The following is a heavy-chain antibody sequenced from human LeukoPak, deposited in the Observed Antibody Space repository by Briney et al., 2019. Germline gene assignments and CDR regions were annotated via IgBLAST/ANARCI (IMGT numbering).Heavy chain of an antibody. CDR2: ISSSSSYI. CDR1: GFTFSSYS. J-gene: IGHJ4*02. CDR3: ARVPQEYAVDYCDY. D-gene: IGHD2-8*01. Sequence: PGGSLRLSCAASGFTFSSYSMNWVRQAPGKWLEWVSSISSSSSYIYYADSVKGRFTISRDNAKNSLYLQMNSLRAEDTAVYYCARVPQEYAVDYCDYWGQGTLVTVSS. V-gene: IGHV3-21*01.